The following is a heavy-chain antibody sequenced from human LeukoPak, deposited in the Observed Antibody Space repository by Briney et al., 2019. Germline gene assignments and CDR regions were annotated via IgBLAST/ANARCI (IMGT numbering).Heavy chain of an antibody. J-gene: IGHJ5*02. CDR1: GFTFSTHS. Sequence: GSLRLSCAASGFTFSTHSMNWVRQAPGKGLEWVSYISSSSSIIYYADSVKGRFTISRDNAKNSLYLQMNSLRAEDTAVYYCVRDPDSSSWFSWFDPWGQGTLVTVSS. CDR2: ISSSSSII. CDR3: VRDPDSSSWFSWFDP. D-gene: IGHD6-13*01. V-gene: IGHV3-48*01.